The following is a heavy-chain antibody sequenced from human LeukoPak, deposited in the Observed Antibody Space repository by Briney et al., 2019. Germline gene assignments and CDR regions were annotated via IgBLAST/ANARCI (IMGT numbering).Heavy chain of an antibody. D-gene: IGHD1-26*01. V-gene: IGHV1-8*03. J-gene: IGHJ5*02. CDR3: ARGAIKEWDLIYKYNWFDP. Sequence: RASVKVSCKASGYTFTSYDINWVRQATGQGREWMGWMNPNSGNTGYAQKFQGRVTITRNTSISTAYMELSSLRSEDTAVYYCARGAIKEWDLIYKYNWFDPWGQGTLVTVSS. CDR2: MNPNSGNT. CDR1: GYTFTSYD.